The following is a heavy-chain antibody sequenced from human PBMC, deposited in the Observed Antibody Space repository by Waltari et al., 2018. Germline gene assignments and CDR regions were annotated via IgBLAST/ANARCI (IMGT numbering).Heavy chain of an antibody. D-gene: IGHD6-13*01. V-gene: IGHV3-7*01. Sequence: EVQLVESGGGLVQPGGSLRLSCAASGFTFSSHWMSWVPQAPGKGLEWVANIKQDGSEKYYVDSVKGRFTISRDNAKNSLYLQMNSLRAEDTAVYYCARERGDIAAASTWGQGTLVTVSS. CDR2: IKQDGSEK. CDR1: GFTFSSHW. J-gene: IGHJ4*02. CDR3: ARERGDIAAAST.